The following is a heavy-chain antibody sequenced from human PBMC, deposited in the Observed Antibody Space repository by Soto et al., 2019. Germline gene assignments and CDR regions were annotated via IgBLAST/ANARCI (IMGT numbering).Heavy chain of an antibody. CDR3: ARYRREAVAGYTLDN. Sequence: KSSETLSLTCTVSGGSISSNYWTWIRQPPGKGLEWIGYVYNSGSTNYNPSLKSRVTISGDTSKSQFSLKVNSMTAADTAVYYCARYRREAVAGYTLDNWGQGMLVTVSS. V-gene: IGHV4-59*01. CDR2: VYNSGST. D-gene: IGHD6-13*01. CDR1: GGSISSNY. J-gene: IGHJ4*02.